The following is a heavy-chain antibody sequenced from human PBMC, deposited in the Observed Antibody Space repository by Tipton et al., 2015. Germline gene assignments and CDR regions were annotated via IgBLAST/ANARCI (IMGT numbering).Heavy chain of an antibody. CDR3: ARGVATIVPHWFDP. Sequence: TLSLTCSVSGDSISSSNWWSWVRQPPGKGLEWIGEIHHGGSTNYNPSLKSRVTISVDMSNNQFSLKLTSVTAADTAVYYCARGVATIVPHWFDPWGQGTLVTVSS. CDR2: IHHGGST. CDR1: GDSISSSNW. D-gene: IGHD3-3*01. J-gene: IGHJ5*02. V-gene: IGHV4-4*02.